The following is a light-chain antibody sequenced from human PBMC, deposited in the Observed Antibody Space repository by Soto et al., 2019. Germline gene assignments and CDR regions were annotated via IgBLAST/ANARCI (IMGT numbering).Light chain of an antibody. Sequence: QSALTQPRSVSGSPGQSVTISCTGTSSDVGDYNFVSWYQQHPGKAPKLVIYDVSKRPSGVPDRFSGSKSGNTASLTISGLPADDEADYYCCSYAGSYTYVFGTGTKVTVL. CDR2: DVS. CDR1: SSDVGDYNF. V-gene: IGLV2-11*01. CDR3: CSYAGSYTYV. J-gene: IGLJ1*01.